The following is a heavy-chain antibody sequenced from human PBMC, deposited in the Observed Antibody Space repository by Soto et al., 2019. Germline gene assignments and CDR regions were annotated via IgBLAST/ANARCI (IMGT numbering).Heavy chain of an antibody. CDR3: ARAGNDFWSGYFDY. J-gene: IGHJ4*02. CDR2: IYYSGST. D-gene: IGHD3-3*01. Sequence: SETLSLTCTVSGGSISSYYWSWIRQPPGKGLEWIGYIYYSGSTNYNPSLKSRVTISVDTSKNQFSLKLSSVTVADTAVYYCARAGNDFWSGYFDYWGQGTLVTVSS. V-gene: IGHV4-59*01. CDR1: GGSISSYY.